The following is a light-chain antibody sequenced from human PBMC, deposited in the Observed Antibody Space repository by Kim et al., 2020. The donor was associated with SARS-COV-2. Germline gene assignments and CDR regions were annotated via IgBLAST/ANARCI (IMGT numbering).Light chain of an antibody. Sequence: EIVLTQSPGTLSLSPGERATLSCRASQTVTSNYLAWYQQKPGQAPRLLIYGGSSRATGISDRFSGSGSGTDFTLTISRLEPEDFAVYYCQQYGSSPATFGQGTKVDIK. CDR2: GGS. CDR1: QTVTSNY. V-gene: IGKV3-20*01. CDR3: QQYGSSPAT. J-gene: IGKJ1*01.